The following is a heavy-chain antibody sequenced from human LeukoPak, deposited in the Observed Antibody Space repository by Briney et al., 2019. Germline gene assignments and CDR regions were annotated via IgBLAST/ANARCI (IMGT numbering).Heavy chain of an antibody. J-gene: IGHJ4*02. V-gene: IGHV3-30-3*01. Sequence: GGSLRLSCAASGFTFSSYAMHWVRQAPGKGLEWVAVISYDGSNKYYADSVKGRFTISRDNSKNTLYLQMNSLRAEDTAVYYCARSAFEYYYDSSGYYGEDYWGQGTLVTVSS. CDR3: ARSAFEYYYDSSGYYGEDY. D-gene: IGHD3-22*01. CDR1: GFTFSSYA. CDR2: ISYDGSNK.